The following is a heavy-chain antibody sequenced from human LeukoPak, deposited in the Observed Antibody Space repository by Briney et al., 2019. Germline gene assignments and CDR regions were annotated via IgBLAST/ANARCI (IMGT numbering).Heavy chain of an antibody. CDR3: AKDQARADCSSGSCYPFDF. CDR2: ISGSSGST. J-gene: IGHJ4*02. Sequence: GGSLRLSCAASGFTFSSYAMSWVRQAPGKGLEWVSAISGSSGSTFNADSVKGRFTISRDNSKNTLYLQMNNLRVEDSAVYYCAKDQARADCSSGSCYPFDFWGQGTLVTVSS. CDR1: GFTFSSYA. V-gene: IGHV3-23*01. D-gene: IGHD2-15*01.